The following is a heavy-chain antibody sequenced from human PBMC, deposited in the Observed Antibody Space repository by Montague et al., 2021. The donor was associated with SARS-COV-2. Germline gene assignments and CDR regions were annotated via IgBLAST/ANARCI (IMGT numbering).Heavy chain of an antibody. CDR3: ARGYDILNFYYHTMDV. D-gene: IGHD3-9*01. J-gene: IGHJ6*02. CDR2: IYYSGST. Sequence: SETLSLTCTVSGGSISGSYWSWIRQSPEKGLEWIGYIYYSGSTKYNPSLKSRVTISLDTSKNLFSLKLTSVTTADTAVYYCARGYDILNFYYHTMDVWGQGTTVTVSS. V-gene: IGHV4-59*01. CDR1: GGSISGSY.